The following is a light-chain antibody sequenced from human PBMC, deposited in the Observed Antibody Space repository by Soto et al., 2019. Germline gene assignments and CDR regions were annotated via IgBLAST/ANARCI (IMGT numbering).Light chain of an antibody. Sequence: EIVLTQSPGTLPLSPGDRATLSCRASQSVNSNFLAWYHQKPGQAPRLLIYGASNRATGIPDRFSGSGSGTDFTLTVSRLEPEDFAVYYCQQYGSSPRTFGQGTKVEIK. V-gene: IGKV3-20*01. CDR1: QSVNSNF. CDR3: QQYGSSPRT. J-gene: IGKJ1*01. CDR2: GAS.